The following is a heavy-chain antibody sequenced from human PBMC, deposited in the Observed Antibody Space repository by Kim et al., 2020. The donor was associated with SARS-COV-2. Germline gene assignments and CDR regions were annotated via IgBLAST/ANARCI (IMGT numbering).Heavy chain of an antibody. Sequence: GGSLRLSCAASGFTFSSYWMSWVRQAPGKGLEWVANIKQDGSEKYYVDSVKGRFTISRDNAKNSLYLQMNSLRAEDTAVYYCARCKYSSSWTTKSYFDYWGQGTLVTVSS. J-gene: IGHJ4*02. D-gene: IGHD6-13*01. V-gene: IGHV3-7*01. CDR1: GFTFSSYW. CDR3: ARCKYSSSWTTKSYFDY. CDR2: IKQDGSEK.